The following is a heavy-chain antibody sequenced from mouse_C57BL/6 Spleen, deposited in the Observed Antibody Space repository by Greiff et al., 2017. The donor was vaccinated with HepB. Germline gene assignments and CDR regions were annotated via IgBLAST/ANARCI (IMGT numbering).Heavy chain of an antibody. V-gene: IGHV1-53*01. J-gene: IGHJ2*01. CDR2: INPSNGGT. CDR1: GYTFTSYW. D-gene: IGHD1-1*01. Sequence: QVQLQQPGTELVKPGASVKLSCKASGYTFTSYWMHWVKQRPGQGLEWIGNINPSNGGTNYNEKFKSKATLTVDKSSSTAYMQLSILTSEDSAVYYCARSTVVATDFDYWGQGTTLTVSS. CDR3: ARSTVVATDFDY.